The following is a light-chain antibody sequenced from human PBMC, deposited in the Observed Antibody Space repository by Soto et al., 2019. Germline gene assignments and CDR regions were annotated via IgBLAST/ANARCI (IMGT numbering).Light chain of an antibody. CDR3: QHYNNWPRT. J-gene: IGKJ1*01. V-gene: IGKV3-15*01. CDR1: QSVSSN. Sequence: EIVMTQSPATLSVSPGERATLSCRASQSVSSNLAWYQQKPGQAPRLLIYGASTRPTGIPAIFSGSRSGTEFTLTISSLQSEDFAVYYCQHYNNWPRTFGQGTKVEIK. CDR2: GAS.